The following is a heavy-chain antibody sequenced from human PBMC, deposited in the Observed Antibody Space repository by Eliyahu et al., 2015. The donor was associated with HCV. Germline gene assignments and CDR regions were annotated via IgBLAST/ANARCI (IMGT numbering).Heavy chain of an antibody. CDR3: ARVSYIAAAGGYDY. V-gene: IGHV4-34*01. CDR1: GGSFSGYY. D-gene: IGHD6-13*01. CDR2: INHSGST. Sequence: QVQLQQWGAGLLKPSETLSLTCAVYGGSFSGYYWSWIRQPPGKGLEWIGEINHSGSTNQNPSLKSRVTISVDTSKNQFSLKLSSVTAADTAVYYCARVSYIAAAGGYDYWGQGTLVTVSS. J-gene: IGHJ4*02.